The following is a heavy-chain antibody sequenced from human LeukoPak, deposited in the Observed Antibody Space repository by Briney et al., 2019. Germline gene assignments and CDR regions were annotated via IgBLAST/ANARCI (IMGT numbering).Heavy chain of an antibody. J-gene: IGHJ4*02. CDR1: GGSINSRSHY. Sequence: PSETLSLTCIVSGGSINSRSHYWGWIRQPPGKGLEWIGNIYYSGSTYYNPSLKSRVTISIDTSKNQFSLKLSSVTAADTAVYYCARGGYYDSSGYLGYWGQGTLVTVSS. CDR3: ARGGYYDSSGYLGY. D-gene: IGHD3-22*01. CDR2: IYYSGST. V-gene: IGHV4-39*07.